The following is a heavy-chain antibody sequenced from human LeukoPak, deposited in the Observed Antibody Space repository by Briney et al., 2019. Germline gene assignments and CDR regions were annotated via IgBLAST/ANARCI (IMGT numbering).Heavy chain of an antibody. CDR2: ISSSSSYI. Sequence: GGSLRLSCAASGFSFDSFSMNWVRQAPGKGLEWVASISSSSSYIDYVDSLKGRFTISRDNAQSSLYLQMNNLRAEDTAVYFCAKSNYFDAFDMWGQGTMVSVSS. V-gene: IGHV3-21*01. CDR3: AKSNYFDAFDM. D-gene: IGHD1-7*01. CDR1: GFSFDSFS. J-gene: IGHJ3*02.